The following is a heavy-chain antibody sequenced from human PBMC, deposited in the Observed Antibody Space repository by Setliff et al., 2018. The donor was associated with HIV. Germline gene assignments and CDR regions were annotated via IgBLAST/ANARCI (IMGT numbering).Heavy chain of an antibody. V-gene: IGHV4-34*01. Sequence: SETLSLTCAVYGGSFSGYYWSWIRQPPGKGLEWIGEINHSGSTNYNPSLKSRVTISVDTSKNQFSLKLSSVTPADTAVYFCARPVSKNFYGMDVWGRGATVTVSS. CDR2: INHSGST. J-gene: IGHJ6*02. CDR1: GGSFSGYY. CDR3: ARPVSKNFYGMDV.